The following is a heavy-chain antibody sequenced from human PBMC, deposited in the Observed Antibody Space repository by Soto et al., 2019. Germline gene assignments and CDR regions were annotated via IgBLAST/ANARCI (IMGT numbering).Heavy chain of an antibody. CDR1: GYTFTSYG. V-gene: IGHV1-18*04. J-gene: IGHJ5*02. Sequence: XSVKVSCKASGYTFTSYGISWVRQAPGQGLEWMGWISAYNGNTNYAQKLQGRVTMTTDTSTSTAYMELRSLRSDDTAVYYCARASSGGSCPPPCAWFDHWGQGPLVTVSS. CDR3: ARASSGGSCPPPCAWFDH. CDR2: ISAYNGNT. D-gene: IGHD2-15*01.